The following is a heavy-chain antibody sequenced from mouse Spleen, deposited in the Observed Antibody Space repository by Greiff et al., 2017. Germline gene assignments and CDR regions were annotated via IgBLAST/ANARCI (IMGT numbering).Heavy chain of an antibody. Sequence: DVHLVESGGGLVKPGGSLKLSCAASGFTFSDYGMHWVRQAPEKGLEWVAYISSGSSTIYYADTVKGRFTISRDNAKNTLFLQMTSLRSEDTAMYYCARRCYYGSSLDYWGQGTTLTVSS. CDR3: ARRCYYGSSLDY. J-gene: IGHJ2*01. D-gene: IGHD1-1*01. CDR1: GFTFSDYG. V-gene: IGHV5-17*01. CDR2: ISSGSSTI.